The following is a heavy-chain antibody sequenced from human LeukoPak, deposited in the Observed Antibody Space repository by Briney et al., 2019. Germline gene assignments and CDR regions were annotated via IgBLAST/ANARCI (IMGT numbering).Heavy chain of an antibody. CDR2: INHSGST. V-gene: IGHV4-34*01. CDR1: GGSFSGYY. D-gene: IGHD3-10*01. Sequence: SETLSLTCAVYGGSFSGYYWSWIRQPPGKGLEWIGEINHSGSTNYNPSLKSRVTISVDTSKNQFSLKLSSVTAADTAVYYCARRPPGTYYYGSGSSPRFDPWGQGTLVTVSS. J-gene: IGHJ5*02. CDR3: ARRPPGTYYYGSGSSPRFDP.